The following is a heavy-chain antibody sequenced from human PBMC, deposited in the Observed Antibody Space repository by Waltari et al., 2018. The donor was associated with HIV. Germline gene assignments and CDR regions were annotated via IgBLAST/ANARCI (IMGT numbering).Heavy chain of an antibody. CDR2: ISAYKGNT. D-gene: IGHD2-2*02. J-gene: IGHJ5*02. V-gene: IGHV1-18*01. CDR3: ARVDYCSSTSCYTPGANWFDP. Sequence: QVQLVQSGAEVKKPGASVKVSCKASGYTFTSYGISWVRQAPGQGLEWMGWISAYKGNTNYAQKLQGRVTMTTDTSTSTAYMELRSLRSDDTAVYYCARVDYCSSTSCYTPGANWFDPWGQGTLVTVSS. CDR1: GYTFTSYG.